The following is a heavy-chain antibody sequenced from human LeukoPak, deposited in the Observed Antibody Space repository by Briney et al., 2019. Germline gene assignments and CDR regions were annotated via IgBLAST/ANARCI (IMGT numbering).Heavy chain of an antibody. CDR3: VSDTAMGSTQAGY. CDR1: GGSISSGDYY. CDR2: IYYSGST. Sequence: SETLSLTCTVSGGSISSGDYYWSWIRQPPGRGLGWIGYIYYSGSTYYNPSLKSRVTISVDTSKNQFSLKLSSVTAADTAVYYCVSDTAMGSTQAGYWGQGTLVTVSS. J-gene: IGHJ4*02. D-gene: IGHD5-18*01. V-gene: IGHV4-30-4*08.